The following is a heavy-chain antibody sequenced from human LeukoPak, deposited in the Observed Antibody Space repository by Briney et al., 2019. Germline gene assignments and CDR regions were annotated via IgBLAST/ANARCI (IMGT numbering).Heavy chain of an antibody. V-gene: IGHV1-8*03. CDR3: ARGRSTGYPYYFEY. D-gene: IGHD5-12*01. J-gene: IGHJ4*02. CDR2: MNPNSGRT. CDR1: GYTFTSYD. Sequence: GASVKVSCKASGYTFTSYDINWVRQATGPGLEWMGWMNPNSGRTGYAQKFQGRVTITRNTSISTAYMELSGLRSEDTAVYYCARGRSTGYPYYFEYWGQGTLVTVSS.